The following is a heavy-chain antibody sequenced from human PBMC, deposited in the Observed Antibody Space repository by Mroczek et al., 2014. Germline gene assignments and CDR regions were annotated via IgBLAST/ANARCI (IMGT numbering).Heavy chain of an antibody. CDR2: INHSGST. J-gene: IGHJ5*02. Sequence: QVQLQESGAGLLKPSETLSLTCAVYGGSFSGYYWSWIRQPPGKGLEWIGEINHSGSTNYNPSLKSRVTISVDTSKNQFSLKLSSVTAADTAVYYCARAFKQQLALHWFDPWGQGTLVTVSS. CDR3: ARAFKQQLALHWFDP. CDR1: GGSFSGYY. V-gene: IGHV4-34*01. D-gene: IGHD6-13*01.